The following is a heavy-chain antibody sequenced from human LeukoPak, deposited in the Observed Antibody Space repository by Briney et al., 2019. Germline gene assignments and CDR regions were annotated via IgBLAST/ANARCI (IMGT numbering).Heavy chain of an antibody. D-gene: IGHD6-13*01. V-gene: IGHV4-34*01. CDR1: GGSFSGYY. J-gene: IGHJ4*02. CDR2: INHSGST. CDR3: ARARIAAAAPHFDN. Sequence: SETLSLTCAVYGGSFSGYYWSWIRQPPGKGLEWIGEINHSGSTNYNPSLKSRVTISVDTSKNQFSLKLSSVTAADTAVYYCARARIAAAAPHFDNWGQGTLVTVSS.